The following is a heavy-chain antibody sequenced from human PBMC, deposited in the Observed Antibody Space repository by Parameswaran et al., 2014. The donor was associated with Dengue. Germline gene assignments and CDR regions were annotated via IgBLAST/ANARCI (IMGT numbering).Heavy chain of an antibody. CDR2: IGSSGSTI. CDR3: ARRGTTYYDFWSGYRGWFDP. Sequence: KWIRQPPGKGVEWVSYIGSSGSTIYYADSVKGRFTISRDNAKNLLYLQMNSLRAEDTAVYYCARRGTTYYDFWSGYRGWFDPWGQGTLVTVSS. D-gene: IGHD3-3*01. V-gene: IGHV3-48*03. J-gene: IGHJ5*02.